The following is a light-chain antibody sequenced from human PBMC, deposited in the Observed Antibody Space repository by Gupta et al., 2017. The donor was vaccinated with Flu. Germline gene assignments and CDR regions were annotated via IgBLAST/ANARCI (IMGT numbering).Light chain of an antibody. V-gene: IGLV3-21*02. CDR1: NIGSKS. Sequence: GNNIGSKSVHWNQQKPGQAPVLIVYDDSDRPSGIPERFSGSNCGNTATLTISRVEAEDEADYYCQVWDSSSNHHYVFGTGTKVTVL. CDR3: QVWDSSSNHHYV. CDR2: DDS. J-gene: IGLJ1*01.